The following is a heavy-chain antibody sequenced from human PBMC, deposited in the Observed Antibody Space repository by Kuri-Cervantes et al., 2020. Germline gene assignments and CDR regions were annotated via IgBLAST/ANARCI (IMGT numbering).Heavy chain of an antibody. CDR3: ARGPLRGVFDY. CDR2: IYYSGST. J-gene: IGHJ4*02. D-gene: IGHD3-3*01. V-gene: IGHV4-59*02. Sequence: ESLKISCAASGFTVSSNYMSWVRQAPGKGLEWIGYIYYSGSTYYNPSLKSRVTISVDTSKNQFSLKLSSVTAADTAVYYCARGPLRGVFDYWGQGTLVTVSS. CDR1: GFTVSSNY.